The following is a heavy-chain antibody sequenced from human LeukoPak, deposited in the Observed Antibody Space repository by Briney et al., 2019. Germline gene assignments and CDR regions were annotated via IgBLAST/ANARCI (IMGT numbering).Heavy chain of an antibody. D-gene: IGHD3-3*01. CDR1: GGSFSGYY. CDR2: INHSGST. CDR3: ARGERGITIFGVVIIGDAFDI. Sequence: SETLSLTCAVYGGSFSGYYWSWIRQPPGKGLEWIGEINHSGSTNYNPSPKGRVTISVDTSKKQFSLKLSSVTAADTAVYYCARGERGITIFGVVIIGDAFDIWGQGTMVTVSS. J-gene: IGHJ3*02. V-gene: IGHV4-34*01.